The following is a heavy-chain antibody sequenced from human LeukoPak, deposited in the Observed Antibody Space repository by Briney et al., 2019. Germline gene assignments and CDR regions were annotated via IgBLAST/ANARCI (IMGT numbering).Heavy chain of an antibody. CDR2: ISGSGGST. CDR1: GFTFSSYS. J-gene: IGHJ3*02. V-gene: IGHV3-23*01. CDR3: AKYQMATYAFDI. D-gene: IGHD5-24*01. Sequence: GGSLRLSCAASGFTFSSYSMNWVRQAPGKGLEWVSAISGSGGSTYYADSVKGRFTISRDNSKNTLYLQMNSLRAEDTAVYYCAKYQMATYAFDIWGQGTMVTVSS.